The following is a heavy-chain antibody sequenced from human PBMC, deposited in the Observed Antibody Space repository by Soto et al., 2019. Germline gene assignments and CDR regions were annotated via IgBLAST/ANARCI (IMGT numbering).Heavy chain of an antibody. CDR2: INHRGAA. Sequence: SETLSLTCTVTDYSISSGYYWGWIRQPPGKGLEWIGSINHRGAAYYNPSLQSRVIISVDTSKKNFSLRLSSVTAADTAVYYCARSVAVAGTGWFDSWGQGALVTVSS. CDR3: ARSVAVAGTGWFDS. D-gene: IGHD6-19*01. CDR1: DYSISSGYY. J-gene: IGHJ5*01. V-gene: IGHV4-38-2*02.